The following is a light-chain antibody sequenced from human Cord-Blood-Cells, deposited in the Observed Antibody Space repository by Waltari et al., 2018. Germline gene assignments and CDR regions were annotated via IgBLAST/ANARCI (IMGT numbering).Light chain of an antibody. J-gene: IGKJ5*01. V-gene: IGKV3-15*01. Sequence: ELVMTQSPPTLSVSPGEIPTLSCRASQSVSSNLAWYQQKPGQAPRLLIYGASTRATGIPARFSGSGSGTEFTLTISSLQSEDFAVYYCQQYNNWPPITFGQGTRLEIK. CDR1: QSVSSN. CDR2: GAS. CDR3: QQYNNWPPIT.